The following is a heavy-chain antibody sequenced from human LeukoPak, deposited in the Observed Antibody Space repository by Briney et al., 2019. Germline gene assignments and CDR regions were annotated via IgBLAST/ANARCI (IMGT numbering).Heavy chain of an antibody. V-gene: IGHV3-30*18. D-gene: IGHD3-22*01. Sequence: GRSLRLSCAASGFTFSSYGMHWVRQAPGKGLEWVAVISSDGSNKYYADSVKGRFTISRDNSKNTLYLQMNSLRAEDTAVYYCAKSKYYYDSSGYLSNDYWGQGTLVTVSS. CDR1: GFTFSSYG. J-gene: IGHJ4*02. CDR2: ISSDGSNK. CDR3: AKSKYYYDSSGYLSNDY.